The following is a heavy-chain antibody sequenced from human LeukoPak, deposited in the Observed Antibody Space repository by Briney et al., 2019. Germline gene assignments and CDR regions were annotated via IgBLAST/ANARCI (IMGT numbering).Heavy chain of an antibody. V-gene: IGHV1-18*01. D-gene: IGHD3-22*01. J-gene: IGHJ4*02. CDR2: ISAYNGNT. CDR1: GYTFTNYG. CDR3: ARDGPYYDKSDY. Sequence: GASVKVSCKASGYTFTNYGISWVRQAPGQGLEWVGWISAYNGNTNYAQNLQDRVTMTTDTSTSAAYMELRSLISDDTAVYYCARDGPYYDKSDYWGQGTLVTVSS.